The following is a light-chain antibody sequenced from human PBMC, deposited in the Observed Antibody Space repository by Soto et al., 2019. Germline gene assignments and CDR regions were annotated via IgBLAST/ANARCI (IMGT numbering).Light chain of an antibody. CDR2: SNN. Sequence: QSVLTQPPSASGTPGQRVTISCSGSSSNIGSNTVNWYQQLPGTAPKLVIYSNNQRPSGVPDRFSGSKSGTSASLAISGLQSEDDAYYYCVASDDNLNAYVVFGGGTNVTVL. CDR1: SSNIGSNT. CDR3: VASDDNLNAYVV. J-gene: IGLJ6*01. V-gene: IGLV1-44*01.